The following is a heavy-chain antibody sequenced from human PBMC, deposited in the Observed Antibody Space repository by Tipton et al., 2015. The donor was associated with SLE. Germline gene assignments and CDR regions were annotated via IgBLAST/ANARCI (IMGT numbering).Heavy chain of an antibody. CDR1: GYTFTDYY. Sequence: QLVQSGAEVKKPGATVKISCKASGYTFTDYYIHWVRQAPGKGLAWLGRVNPEDGEIKCAENPQGRLTITADTSTSTAYMDLRSLTFEDTAVYYCTRGDYWGQGTLVTASS. V-gene: IGHV1-69-2*01. D-gene: IGHD3-10*01. CDR3: TRGDY. CDR2: VNPEDGEI. J-gene: IGHJ4*02.